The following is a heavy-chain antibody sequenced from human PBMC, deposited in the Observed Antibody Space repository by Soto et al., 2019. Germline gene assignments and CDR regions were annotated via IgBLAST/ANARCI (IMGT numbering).Heavy chain of an antibody. V-gene: IGHV4-59*01. Sequence: SETLSLTCSVSGGSISTYYWSWIRQPPDRGLEWIGYIYYTGSTDYSPSLKSRVSISVDTSKNEFSLKMNSVTAADTAVYYCARGYQASGFDYWGQGNMVNGS. CDR3: ARGYQASGFDY. J-gene: IGHJ4*02. CDR2: IYYTGST. CDR1: GGSISTYY. D-gene: IGHD2-2*01.